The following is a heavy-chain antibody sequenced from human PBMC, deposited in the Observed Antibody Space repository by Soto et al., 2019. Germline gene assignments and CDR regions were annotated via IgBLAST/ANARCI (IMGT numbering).Heavy chain of an antibody. CDR3: AKDPKCCTIGSHFLDNWFDP. V-gene: IGHV3-30*18. J-gene: IGHJ5*02. D-gene: IGHD2-8*01. CDR1: GFIFSNYG. Sequence: PVGSLRLSCAASGFIFSNYGMHWVRQTPGKGLEWVAVISYDGSHQFYTDSVKGRFTISRDNSKNTLYLQRNSLKTEDTAMYYCAKDPKCCTIGSHFLDNWFDPWGQGTLVTVSS. CDR2: ISYDGSHQ.